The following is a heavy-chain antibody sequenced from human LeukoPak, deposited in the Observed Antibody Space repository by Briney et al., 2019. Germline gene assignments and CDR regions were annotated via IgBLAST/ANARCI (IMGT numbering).Heavy chain of an antibody. Sequence: SETLSLTCAVYGGSFSGYYWSWIRQPPGKGLEWIGEINHSGSTNYNPSLKSRVTISVDTSKNQFSLKLSSVTAADTAVYYCARVPPNTYCSGGSCYDRFDYWGQGTLVTVSS. CDR1: GGSFSGYY. J-gene: IGHJ4*02. V-gene: IGHV4-34*01. D-gene: IGHD2-15*01. CDR3: ARVPPNTYCSGGSCYDRFDY. CDR2: INHSGST.